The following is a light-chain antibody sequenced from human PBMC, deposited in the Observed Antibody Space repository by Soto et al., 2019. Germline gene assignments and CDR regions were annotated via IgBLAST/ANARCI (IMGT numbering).Light chain of an antibody. V-gene: IGKV3-20*01. CDR2: SAS. CDR3: QQYSGSPFT. J-gene: IGKJ3*01. Sequence: EILLTQSPGTLSLSPGERATLPCRASQTVGSNFLAWYQKKPGQAPRLLIYSASRRATGIPDRFSGSWSGTDFTLTISRLEPEDFAVYYCQQYSGSPFTFGPGTKVDIK. CDR1: QTVGSNF.